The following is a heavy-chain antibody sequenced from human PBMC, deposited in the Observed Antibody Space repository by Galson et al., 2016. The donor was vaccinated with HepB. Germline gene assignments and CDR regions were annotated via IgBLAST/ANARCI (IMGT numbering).Heavy chain of an antibody. CDR1: GFSLTSSGMC. Sequence: PALVKPTQTLTLTCTFSGFSLTSSGMCVSWIRQPPGKALEWLARIDWDDDKYYSTPLKTRLTISKDTSRNQVVLTMTNVDPVDTATYYCARISRIDDYYYVMDVWGQGTTVTVSS. V-gene: IGHV2-70*11. CDR2: IDWDDDK. J-gene: IGHJ6*02. CDR3: ARISRIDDYYYVMDV.